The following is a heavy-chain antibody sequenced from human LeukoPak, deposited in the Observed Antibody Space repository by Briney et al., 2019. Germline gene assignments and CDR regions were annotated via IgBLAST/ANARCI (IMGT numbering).Heavy chain of an antibody. J-gene: IGHJ4*02. CDR3: ARDLDYGVYADY. D-gene: IGHD4-17*01. Sequence: GGSLRLSCAASGFTFSDYYMSWIRQAPGKGLEWVSYISGSGSTIYYADSVKGRSTISRDNAKNSLYLQMNSLRAEDTAVYYCARDLDYGVYADYWGQGTLVTVSS. V-gene: IGHV3-11*01. CDR2: ISGSGSTI. CDR1: GFTFSDYY.